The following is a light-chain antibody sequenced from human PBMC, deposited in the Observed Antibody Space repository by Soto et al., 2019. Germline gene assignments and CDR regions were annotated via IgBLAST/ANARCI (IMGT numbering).Light chain of an antibody. CDR2: GAS. CDR1: QSVSNNY. J-gene: IGKJ1*01. V-gene: IGKV3-20*01. CDR3: QQYGSSGT. Sequence: EIVLTQSPGTLSLSPGERATLSCRASQSVSNNYLAWYQQEPGQAPRLLIYGASNRATGIPDRFSGSGSGTDFTLTISRLEPEDFAVYYCQQYGSSGTVGQGTKVDSK.